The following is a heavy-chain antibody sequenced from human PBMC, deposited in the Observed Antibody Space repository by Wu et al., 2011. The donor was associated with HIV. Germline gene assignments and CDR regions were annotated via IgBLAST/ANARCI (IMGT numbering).Heavy chain of an antibody. V-gene: IGHV1-69*05. CDR1: GGTFSSYA. CDR3: ARASGWDRYYFDD. Sequence: QVQVEQSGAEVKKPGSSVKVSCNTSGGTFSSYAINWVRQAPGQGLEWMGGIIPIFGTPNYAQKFRGRLTITTGESTGTVYMELSSLTSEDTAVFFCARASGWDRYYFDDWGQGTLVTVSS. D-gene: IGHD6-19*01. J-gene: IGHJ4*02. CDR2: IIPIFGTP.